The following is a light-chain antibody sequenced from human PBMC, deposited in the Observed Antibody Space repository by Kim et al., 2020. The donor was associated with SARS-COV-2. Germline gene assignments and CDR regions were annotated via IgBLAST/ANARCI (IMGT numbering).Light chain of an antibody. Sequence: SSELTQYPAVSVALGQTVRITCQGDTLRSDYATWYQQKPGQAPIVFIYGQNNRPSGTPNRFPGSSSGNTASLTIPGTQACDVAAYFWITRDSNNNVVFGG. V-gene: IGLV3-19*01. CDR1: TLRSDY. J-gene: IGLJ2*01. CDR3: ITRDSNNNVV. CDR2: GQN.